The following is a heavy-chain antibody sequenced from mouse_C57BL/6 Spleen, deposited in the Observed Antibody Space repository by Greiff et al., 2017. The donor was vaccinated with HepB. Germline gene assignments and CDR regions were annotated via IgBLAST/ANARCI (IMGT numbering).Heavy chain of an antibody. J-gene: IGHJ3*01. V-gene: IGHV1-52*01. CDR3: ARSGRYYYGSSKAWFAY. Sequence: QVQLQQPGAELVRPGSSVKLSCKASGYTFTSYWMHWVQQRPIQGLEWIGNIDPSDSETHYNQKFKDKATLTVDKSSSTAYMQLSSLTSEDSAVYYGARSGRYYYGSSKAWFAYWGQGTLVTVSA. CDR2: IDPSDSET. D-gene: IGHD1-1*01. CDR1: GYTFTSYW.